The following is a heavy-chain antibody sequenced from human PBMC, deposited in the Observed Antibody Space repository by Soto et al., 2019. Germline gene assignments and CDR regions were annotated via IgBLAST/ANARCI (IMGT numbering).Heavy chain of an antibody. CDR1: GYTFTKYY. Sequence: GASVKVSCKASGYTFTKYYIHWVRQAPGQGLEWMALINPSGGSTVYAQKSQGRVTVTRDTSTSTVYMELTSLRSEDTAVYYCARDIDYDFWSSLDVWGQGTTVTVSS. D-gene: IGHD3-3*01. V-gene: IGHV1-46*01. J-gene: IGHJ6*02. CDR2: INPSGGST. CDR3: ARDIDYDFWSSLDV.